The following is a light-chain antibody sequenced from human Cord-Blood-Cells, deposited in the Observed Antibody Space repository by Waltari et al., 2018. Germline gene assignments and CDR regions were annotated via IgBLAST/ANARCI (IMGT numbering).Light chain of an antibody. CDR2: YDS. V-gene: IGLV3-21*04. Sequence: SYVLTQPPSVSVAPGKPARITCGGNNIGSKSVHWYQQKQGQAPVLVIYYDSDRPSGIPERFSGSNSGNTATLTISRVEAGDEADYYCQVWDSSSDHVVFGGGTKLTVL. CDR1: NIGSKS. J-gene: IGLJ2*01. CDR3: QVWDSSSDHVV.